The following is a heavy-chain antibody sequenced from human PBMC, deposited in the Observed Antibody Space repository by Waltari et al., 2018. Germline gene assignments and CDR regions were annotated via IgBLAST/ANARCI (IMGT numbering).Heavy chain of an antibody. CDR1: GFSLSTYG. D-gene: IGHD6-19*01. CDR2: ISSSSSTI. J-gene: IGHJ4*02. Sequence: EAQLVESGGGLVQPGGSLRLSCAASGFSLSTYGMNWVRQAPGKGLEWLSYISSSSSTIYIADSVKGRFTISRDNARNSVYLQMNSLRAEDTAVYYCARESAVAGPFDCWGQGTLVTVSS. CDR3: ARESAVAGPFDC. V-gene: IGHV3-48*04.